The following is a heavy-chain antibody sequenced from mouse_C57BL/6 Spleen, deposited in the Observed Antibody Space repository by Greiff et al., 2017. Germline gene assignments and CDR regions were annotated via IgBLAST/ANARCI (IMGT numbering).Heavy chain of an antibody. CDR3: ARWVATYYAMDY. D-gene: IGHD1-1*02. Sequence: VQLQQSGAELVKPGASVKISCKASGYAFSSYWMNWVKQRPGKGLEWIGQIYPGDGDTNYNGKFKGKATLTADKSSSTAYMQLSSLTSEDSAVYFCARWVATYYAMDYWGQGTSVTVSS. J-gene: IGHJ4*01. CDR1: GYAFSSYW. V-gene: IGHV1-80*01. CDR2: IYPGDGDT.